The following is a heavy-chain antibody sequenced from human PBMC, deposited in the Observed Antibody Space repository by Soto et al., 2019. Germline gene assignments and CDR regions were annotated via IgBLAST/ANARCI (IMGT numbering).Heavy chain of an antibody. J-gene: IGHJ5*02. CDR2: IIPIFGTA. V-gene: IGHV1-69*01. CDR1: GGTFSSYA. CDR3: ARGPTGITGGVLGFDP. Sequence: QVQLVQSGAEVKKPGSSVKVSCKASGGTFSSYAISWVRQAPGQGLEWMGGIIPIFGTANYAQKFQGRVTITADESTSTAYMELGSLRSEDTAVYYCARGPTGITGGVLGFDPWGQGTLVTVSS. D-gene: IGHD1-20*01.